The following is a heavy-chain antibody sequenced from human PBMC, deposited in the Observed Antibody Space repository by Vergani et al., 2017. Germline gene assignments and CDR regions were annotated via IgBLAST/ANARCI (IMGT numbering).Heavy chain of an antibody. Sequence: QVQLQEWGAGLLKTSETLSLTCGVSGGSFSDYYWSWIRQAPGMGLEWIGEVNHGGSTNYNPSLKSRVSISVDTSKNHFSLSLSSVTAADTAVYYCVRRNNVVRETDYFDYWGQGILVTVSS. CDR3: VRRNNVVRETDYFDY. CDR1: GGSFSDYY. V-gene: IGHV4-34*01. CDR2: VNHGGST. D-gene: IGHD3-10*01. J-gene: IGHJ4*02.